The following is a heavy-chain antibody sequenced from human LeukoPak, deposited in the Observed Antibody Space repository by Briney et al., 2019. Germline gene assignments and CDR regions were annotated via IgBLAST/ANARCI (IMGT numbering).Heavy chain of an antibody. V-gene: IGHV3-74*01. CDR1: GFTLSTYW. J-gene: IGHJ4*02. D-gene: IGHD6-6*01. Sequence: PWGSLRLSCAASGFTLSTYWMHWVRQAPGQGLVWVSRIDSYRSETSYAGYVQGRFTISRDNAKNTVYLQMNSLRVEDTAVYYCVSSMYSSSTFWGQGTLVTVSS. CDR3: VSSMYSSSTF. CDR2: IDSYRSET.